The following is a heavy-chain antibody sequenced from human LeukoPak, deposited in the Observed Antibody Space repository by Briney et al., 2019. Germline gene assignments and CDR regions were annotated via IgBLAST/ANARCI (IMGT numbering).Heavy chain of an antibody. J-gene: IGHJ4*02. Sequence: SETLSLTCTVSGGSISSYYWTWIRQPPGKGLEWIGYIYYSGSTNYNPSLKSRVTISVDTSKNQFSLKLSSVTAADTAVYYCARERSESFDYWGQGTLVTVSS. V-gene: IGHV4-59*12. CDR3: ARERSESFDY. D-gene: IGHD3-3*01. CDR1: GGSISSYY. CDR2: IYYSGST.